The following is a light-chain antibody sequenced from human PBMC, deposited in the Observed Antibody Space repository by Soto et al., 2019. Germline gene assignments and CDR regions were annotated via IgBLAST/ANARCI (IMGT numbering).Light chain of an antibody. CDR3: SSYTTGSTLYV. V-gene: IGLV2-14*01. J-gene: IGLJ1*01. CDR2: EVS. CDR1: SSDIGNYNY. Sequence: QSVLTQPASVSGSPGQSITISCTGTSSDIGNYNYVSWYQQHPGKAPKLMISEVSNRPSGVSNRFSGSKSGNTASLTISGLQADDEADYYCSSYTTGSTLYVFGSGTKGTVL.